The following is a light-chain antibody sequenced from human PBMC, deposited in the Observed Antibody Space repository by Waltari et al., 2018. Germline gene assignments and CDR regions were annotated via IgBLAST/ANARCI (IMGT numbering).Light chain of an antibody. Sequence: ENVLTQSPATLSFSPGERATLSCRASESISSYLSWYQQKPGQAPRLLIYDVSNRATGIPARFSGSGSGTDFTLTISSLETEDFALYYCQQRHSWPLTFGGGTRIEIK. CDR3: QQRHSWPLT. J-gene: IGKJ4*01. CDR1: ESISSY. CDR2: DVS. V-gene: IGKV3-11*01.